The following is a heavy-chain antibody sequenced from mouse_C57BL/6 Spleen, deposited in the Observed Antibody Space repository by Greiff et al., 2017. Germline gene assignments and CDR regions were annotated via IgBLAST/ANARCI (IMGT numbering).Heavy chain of an antibody. J-gene: IGHJ4*01. CDR2: IRSKSNNYAT. Sequence: GGGLVQPKGSLKLSCAASGFSFNTYAMNWVRQAPGKGLEWVARIRSKSNNYATYYADSVKDRFTISRDDSESMLYLQMNNLKTEDTAMYYCVRQGQLRTYYAMDYWGQGTSVTVSS. V-gene: IGHV10-1*01. CDR3: VRQGQLRTYYAMDY. CDR1: GFSFNTYA. D-gene: IGHD3-2*02.